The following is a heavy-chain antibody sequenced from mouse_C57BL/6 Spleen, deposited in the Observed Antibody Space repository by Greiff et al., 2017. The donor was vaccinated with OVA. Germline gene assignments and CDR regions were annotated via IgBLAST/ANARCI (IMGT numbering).Heavy chain of an antibody. J-gene: IGHJ4*01. V-gene: IGHV1-22*01. CDR1: GYTFTDYN. CDR3: ARSNYDLAMDY. CDR2: INPNNGGT. D-gene: IGHD2-4*01. Sequence: VQLQQSGPELVQPGASVKMSCKASGYTFTDYNMHWVKQSHGKSLAWIGYINPNNGGTSYNQKFKGKATLTVNKSSSTAYMELRSLTSEDSAVYYCARSNYDLAMDYWGQGTSVTVAS.